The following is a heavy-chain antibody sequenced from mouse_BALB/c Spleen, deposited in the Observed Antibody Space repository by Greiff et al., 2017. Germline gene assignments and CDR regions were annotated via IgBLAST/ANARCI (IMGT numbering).Heavy chain of an antibody. CDR3: TRSYGNYVDYYAMDY. D-gene: IGHD2-1*01. Sequence: EVMLVESGGGLVQPGGSMKLSCVASGFTFSNYWMNWVRQSPEKGLEWVAEIRLKSNNYATHYAESVKGRFTISRDDSKSSVYLQMNNLRAEDTGIYYCTRSYGNYVDYYAMDYWGQGTSVTVSS. CDR1: GFTFSNYW. CDR2: IRLKSNNYAT. J-gene: IGHJ4*01. V-gene: IGHV6-6*02.